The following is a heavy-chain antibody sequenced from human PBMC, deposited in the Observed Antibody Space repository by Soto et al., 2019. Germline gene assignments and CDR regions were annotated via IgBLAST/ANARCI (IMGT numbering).Heavy chain of an antibody. D-gene: IGHD2-15*01. J-gene: IGHJ4*02. CDR2: IRSKAYGGTT. CDR1: GFTFGDYA. V-gene: IGHV3-49*03. CDR3: TRAIVVVVADLFDY. Sequence: GGSLRLSCTASGFTFGDYAMSWFRQAPGKGLEWVGFIRSKAYGGTTEYAASVKGRFTISRDDSKSIAYLQMNSLKTEDTAVYYCTRAIVVVVADLFDYWGQGTLVTVSS.